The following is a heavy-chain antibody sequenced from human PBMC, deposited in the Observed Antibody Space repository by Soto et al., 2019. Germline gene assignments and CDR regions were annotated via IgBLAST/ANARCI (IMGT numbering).Heavy chain of an antibody. J-gene: IGHJ5*02. CDR3: AREGDSSDNLIKSFDP. D-gene: IGHD3-22*01. Sequence: GGALRLSCTGSGVTVNTCALHWVCLSLGQGLEWGSVISTDGRNKNYAASVKGRFLVFRENTKNTLIAEMESLQPGDTAIDYFAREGDSSDNLIKSFDPWCQRTQVPVSS. V-gene: IGHV3-30*04. CDR2: ISTDGRNK. CDR1: GVTVNTCA.